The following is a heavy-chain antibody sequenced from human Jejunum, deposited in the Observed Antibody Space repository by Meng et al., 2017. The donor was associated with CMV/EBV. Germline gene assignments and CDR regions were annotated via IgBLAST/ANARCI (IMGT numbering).Heavy chain of an antibody. V-gene: IGHV3-30-3*01. J-gene: IGHJ4*02. CDR3: AREIVATINPLDH. D-gene: IGHD5-12*01. CDR1: EFTFSAYS. Sequence: QVHLVESGXGVVQPXTSLRLSCAASEFTFSAYSMHWVRQPPGKGLEWVAVVSNDGNTKYYADSVRGRFTISRDNSKNTVYLQMNSLRADDTAVYYCAREIVATINPLDHWGQGTLVTVSS. CDR2: VSNDGNTK.